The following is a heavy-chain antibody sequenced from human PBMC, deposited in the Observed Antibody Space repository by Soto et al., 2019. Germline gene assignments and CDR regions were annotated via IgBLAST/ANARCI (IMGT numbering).Heavy chain of an antibody. V-gene: IGHV1-69*01. J-gene: IGHJ6*02. Sequence: QVQLVQSGAEVKKPGSSVKVSCKASGGTFSSYAISWVRQAPGQGLEWMEGIIPISGTANYAQKFQGRVTITADESTSTVYMELSSLRSEDTAVYFCARSQGSSTSLEIYYYYYYGMDVWGQGTTVTVSS. CDR2: IIPISGTA. CDR1: GGTFSSYA. D-gene: IGHD2-2*01. CDR3: ARSQGSSTSLEIYYYYYYGMDV.